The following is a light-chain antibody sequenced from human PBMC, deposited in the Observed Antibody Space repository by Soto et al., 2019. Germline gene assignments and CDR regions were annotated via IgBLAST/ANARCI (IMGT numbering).Light chain of an antibody. CDR1: QSISSW. CDR2: DAS. J-gene: IGKJ4*01. Sequence: DIQMTQSPSPLSASVGDRVTITCRASQSISSWLAWYQQKPGKAPKLLIYDASSLETGVPSRFSGSGSGTEFTLTISSLQTDDFATDYCQQYNSYLTFRGGTKVEIK. CDR3: QQYNSYLT. V-gene: IGKV1-5*01.